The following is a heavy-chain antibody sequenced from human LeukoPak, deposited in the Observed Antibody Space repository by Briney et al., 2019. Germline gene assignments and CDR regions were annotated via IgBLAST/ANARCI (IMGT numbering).Heavy chain of an antibody. CDR2: ISGSDGST. J-gene: IGHJ4*02. CDR3: AKDGGSGSCFDY. D-gene: IGHD1-26*01. CDR1: GFTFSSYA. Sequence: PGGSLRLSCAASGFTFSSYAMNWVRQAPGKGLEWVSAISGSDGSTYYAGSVKGRFTISRDNSKNTLYLQMNSLRAEDTAVYYCAKDGGSGSCFDYWGQGTLVTVSS. V-gene: IGHV3-23*01.